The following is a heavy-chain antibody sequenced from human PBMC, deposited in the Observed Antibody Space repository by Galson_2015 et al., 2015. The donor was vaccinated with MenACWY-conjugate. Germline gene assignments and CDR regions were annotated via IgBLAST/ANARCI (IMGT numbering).Heavy chain of an antibody. CDR2: TYYRSKWCN. Sequence: CAISGDSVSSHSVTWNWIRQSPSRGLEWLGRTYYRSKWCNDYVLSVKSRITINPDTSKNQFSLQLNSVTPEDTAVYYCGRSAVREYYYAMDVWGQGTTVTVSS. J-gene: IGHJ6*02. D-gene: IGHD6-19*01. CDR1: GDSVSSHSVT. V-gene: IGHV6-1*01. CDR3: GRSAVREYYYAMDV.